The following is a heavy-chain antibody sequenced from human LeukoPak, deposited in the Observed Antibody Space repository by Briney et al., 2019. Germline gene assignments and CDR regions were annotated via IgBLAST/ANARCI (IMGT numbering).Heavy chain of an antibody. CDR2: ISAYNGNT. V-gene: IGHV1-18*01. D-gene: IGHD2-2*01. J-gene: IGHJ2*01. Sequence: GASVKVSCKASGYTFTSYGISWVRQAPGQGLEWMGWISAYNGNTNYAQKLQGRVTMTTDTSTSTAYMELRSLRSDDTAVYYCARGPEDIVVVPAAMHWYFDLWGRGTLVTVSS. CDR3: ARGPEDIVVVPAAMHWYFDL. CDR1: GYTFTSYG.